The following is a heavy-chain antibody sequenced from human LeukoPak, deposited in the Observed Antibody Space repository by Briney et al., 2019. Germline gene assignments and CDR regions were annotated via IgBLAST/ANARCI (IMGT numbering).Heavy chain of an antibody. CDR3: ARDPLPYYDILTGPY. V-gene: IGHV3-48*03. CDR1: GFTFSSYE. D-gene: IGHD3-9*01. Sequence: GGSLSLSCAASGFTFSSYEMNWVRQAPGKGLEWVSYISSSGSTIYYADSVKGRFTISRDNAKNSLYLQMNSLRAEDTAVYYCARDPLPYYDILTGPYWGQGTLVTVSS. CDR2: ISSSGSTI. J-gene: IGHJ4*02.